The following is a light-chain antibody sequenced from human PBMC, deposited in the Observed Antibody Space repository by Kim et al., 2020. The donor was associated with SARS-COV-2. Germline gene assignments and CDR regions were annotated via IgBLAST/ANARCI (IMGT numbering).Light chain of an antibody. CDR1: TSNIGAGYD. CDR3: QSYDTSLSVWV. V-gene: IGLV1-40*01. Sequence: QRVPISCTGSTSNIGAGYDVHWYQQLPGTAPKLLIFANKNRPSGVPDRFSGSKSGTSASLAITGLQAEDESDYFCQSYDTSLSVWVFGGGTKVTVL. CDR2: ANK. J-gene: IGLJ3*02.